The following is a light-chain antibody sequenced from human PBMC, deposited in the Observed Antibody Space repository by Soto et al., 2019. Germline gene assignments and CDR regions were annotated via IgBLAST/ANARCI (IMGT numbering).Light chain of an antibody. CDR2: GVS. V-gene: IGKV3-15*01. CDR3: QQYNFWPET. CDR1: QSVSGN. Sequence: PPYLTTLSLALGEKATSSCRASQSVSGNLAWYQQKPGQAPRLLIYGVSARATGIPARFSGSGFGTEFTLTISSLQSEDFALYYCQQYNFWPETFGQGTIVDIK. J-gene: IGKJ1*01.